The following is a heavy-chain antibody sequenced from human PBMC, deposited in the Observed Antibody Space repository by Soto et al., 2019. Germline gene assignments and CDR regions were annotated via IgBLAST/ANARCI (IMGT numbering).Heavy chain of an antibody. CDR2: MNPNSGNT. V-gene: IGHV1-8*01. J-gene: IGHJ6*02. CDR3: ARGGRNYDFWRGCLDV. D-gene: IGHD3-3*01. CDR1: GYTFTSYD. Sequence: RASVKVSCKASGYTFTSYDINWVRQATGQGLEWMGWMNPNSGNTGYAQKFQGRVTMTRNTSISTAYMELSSLRSEDTAVYYCARGGRNYDFWRGCLDVWGQGTTVTVSS.